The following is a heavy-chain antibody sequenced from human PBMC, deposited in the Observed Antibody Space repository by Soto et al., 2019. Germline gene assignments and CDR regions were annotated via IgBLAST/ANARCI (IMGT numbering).Heavy chain of an antibody. CDR2: IFFTGSA. J-gene: IGHJ6*02. CDR1: GGSVSTGSYD. V-gene: IGHV4-61*01. Sequence: SENLSLRCTVSGGSVSTGSYDWCWIRQPPGKGLEWIGKIFFTGSAHYNPSLRNRVTMSVDTSKGQFSMTLTSVTAADTAVYSCARDGHGRDVWVQGTTLT. CDR3: ARDGHGRDV.